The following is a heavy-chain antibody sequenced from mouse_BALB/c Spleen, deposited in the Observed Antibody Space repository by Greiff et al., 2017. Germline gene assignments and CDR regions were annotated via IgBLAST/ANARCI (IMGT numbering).Heavy chain of an antibody. Sequence: EVKLQESGPGLVKPSQSLSLTCTVTGYSITSDYAWNWIRQLPGNKLGWMGNISYSGSTSYNQPLKSRISITRDTSKNKFFLQLNSVTTEDTATYYCARCSSSYCAMDYWGQGTSVTVSS. CDR2: ISYSGST. J-gene: IGHJ4*01. CDR3: ARCSSSYCAMDY. CDR1: GYSITSDYA. V-gene: IGHV3-2*02. D-gene: IGHD1-1*01.